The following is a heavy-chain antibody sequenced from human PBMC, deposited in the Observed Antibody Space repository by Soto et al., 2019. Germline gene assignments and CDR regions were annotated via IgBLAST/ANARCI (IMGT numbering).Heavy chain of an antibody. CDR3: ASLMYCSSTSCYNPTPYGMDV. V-gene: IGHV1-2*02. CDR2: ISPHTGGT. J-gene: IGHJ6*02. CDR1: GYTFNRYY. D-gene: IGHD2-2*02. Sequence: ASVKVSCKASGYTFNRYYMHWVRQAPGPGLEWMGWISPHTGGTTYAQKFQGRVTMTRDTSISTAYMELSRLRSDDTAVYYCASLMYCSSTSCYNPTPYGMDVWGQGTTVTVSS.